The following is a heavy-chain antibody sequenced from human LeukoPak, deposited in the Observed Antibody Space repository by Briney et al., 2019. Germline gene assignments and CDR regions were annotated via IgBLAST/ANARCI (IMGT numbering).Heavy chain of an antibody. Sequence: GASVKVSCKASGYTFTSYDINWVRQATGQGLEWMGWMNPNSGNTGYAQKFQGRVTMTRNTSISTAYMELSSLRSEDTAVYYCARTLAPRVSRAFDIWGQGTMVTVSS. V-gene: IGHV1-8*01. J-gene: IGHJ3*02. CDR2: MNPNSGNT. CDR1: GYTFTSYD. D-gene: IGHD6-13*01. CDR3: ARTLAPRVSRAFDI.